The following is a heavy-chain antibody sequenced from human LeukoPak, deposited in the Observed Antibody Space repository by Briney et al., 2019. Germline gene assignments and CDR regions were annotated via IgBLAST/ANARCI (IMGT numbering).Heavy chain of an antibody. V-gene: IGHV4-39*07. CDR3: ARAEYQLLADYYYMDV. CDR1: GGSISSSSYY. CDR2: IYYSGST. J-gene: IGHJ6*03. D-gene: IGHD2-2*01. Sequence: SETLSLTCTVSGGSISSSSYYWGWIRQPPGKGLEWIGSIYYSGSTYYNPSLKSRVTISVDTSKNQFSLKLSSVTAADTAVYYCARAEYQLLADYYYMDVWGKGTTVTVSS.